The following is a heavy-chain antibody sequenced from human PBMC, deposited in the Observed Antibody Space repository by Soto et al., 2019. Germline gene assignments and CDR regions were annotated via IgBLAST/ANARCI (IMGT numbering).Heavy chain of an antibody. V-gene: IGHV3-74*01. CDR1: GFTFSSYW. CDR2: IHSDGSGT. D-gene: IGHD2-21*01. Sequence: EVQLVESGGALVQPGGSLRLSCAASGFTFSSYWMHWVRQAPGKGLVWVSRIHSDGSGTSYADSVKGRFTISRDNDKNKRYLEMNSLKAEDTAVYYCARGAYCAGDCSDNWGQGTLVTVSS. J-gene: IGHJ4*02. CDR3: ARGAYCAGDCSDN.